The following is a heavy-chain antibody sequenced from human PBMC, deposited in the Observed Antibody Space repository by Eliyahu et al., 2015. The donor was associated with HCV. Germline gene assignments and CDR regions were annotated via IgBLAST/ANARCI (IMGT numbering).Heavy chain of an antibody. V-gene: IGHV1-24*01. CDR3: AIDYSGHPSNWFDP. D-gene: IGHD1-26*01. Sequence: QVQVEQSGAEVKRPGXSVKVXCKVFGYTLTXLAVHWVRQAPGKGLEWMGGFDPKNGETTYAQKFQGRFIMTEDTSTDTPYMELSSLTSEDTAIYYCAIDYSGHPSNWFDPWGQGTLVTVSS. J-gene: IGHJ5*02. CDR1: GYTLTXLA. CDR2: FDPKNGET.